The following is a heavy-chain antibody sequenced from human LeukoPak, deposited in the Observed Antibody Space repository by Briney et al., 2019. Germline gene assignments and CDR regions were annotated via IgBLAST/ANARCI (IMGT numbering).Heavy chain of an antibody. J-gene: IGHJ5*02. Sequence: SETLSLTCAVYGGSFSGYYWSWIRQPPGKGLEWIGYIYYSGSTNYNPSLKSRVTISVDTSKNQFSLKLSSVTAADTAVYYCARAGGYSYGYQYNWFDPWGQGTLVTVSS. CDR2: IYYSGST. D-gene: IGHD5-18*01. CDR3: ARAGGYSYGYQYNWFDP. V-gene: IGHV4-59*01. CDR1: GGSFSGYY.